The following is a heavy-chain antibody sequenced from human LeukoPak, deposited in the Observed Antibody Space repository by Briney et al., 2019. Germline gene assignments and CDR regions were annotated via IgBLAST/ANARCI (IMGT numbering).Heavy chain of an antibody. CDR2: INHSGST. Sequence: PSETLSLTCTVSGGSISSYYWSWIRQPPGKGLEWIGEINHSGSTNYNPSLKSRVTISVDTSKNQFSLKLSSVTAADTAVYYCARVIKKITMIVVVISHFDYWGQGTLVTVSS. J-gene: IGHJ4*02. CDR3: ARVIKKITMIVVVISHFDY. D-gene: IGHD3-22*01. CDR1: GGSISSYY. V-gene: IGHV4-34*01.